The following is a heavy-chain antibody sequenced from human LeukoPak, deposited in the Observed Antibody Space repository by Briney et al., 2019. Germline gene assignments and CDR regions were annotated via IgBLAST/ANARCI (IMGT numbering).Heavy chain of an antibody. Sequence: ASVKVSCKASGYTFTSYGISWVRQAPGQGLEWMGWISAYNGNTNYAQKLQGRVTMTTDTSTSTAYMELRSLRSDDTAVYYCARVYYGSGSYNWFDPWGQGTLVTVSS. D-gene: IGHD3-10*01. J-gene: IGHJ5*02. CDR2: ISAYNGNT. CDR1: GYTFTSYG. V-gene: IGHV1-18*01. CDR3: ARVYYGSGSYNWFDP.